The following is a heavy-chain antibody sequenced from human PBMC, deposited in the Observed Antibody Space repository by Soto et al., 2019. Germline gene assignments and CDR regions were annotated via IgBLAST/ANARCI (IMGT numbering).Heavy chain of an antibody. J-gene: IGHJ6*02. V-gene: IGHV3-30*18. D-gene: IGHD6-13*01. Sequence: GGSLRLSCAASGFTFSSYGMHWVRQAPGKGLEWVAVISYDGSNKYYADSVKGRFTISRDNSKNTLYLQMNSLRAEDTAVYYCAKDPRPAAGTLASGMDVWGQGTTVTVSS. CDR3: AKDPRPAAGTLASGMDV. CDR1: GFTFSSYG. CDR2: ISYDGSNK.